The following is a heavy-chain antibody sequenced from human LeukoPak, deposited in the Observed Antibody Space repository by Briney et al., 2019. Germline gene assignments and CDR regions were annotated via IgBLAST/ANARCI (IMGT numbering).Heavy chain of an antibody. D-gene: IGHD6-13*01. CDR3: ARADIAGGLIDY. Sequence: SETLSLTCAVYGGSFSGYYWSWIRQPPGKGLEWIGEINHSGSTNYNPSLKSRVTISVDTSKNQFSLKLSSVTAADTAVYYCARADIAGGLIDYWGQGTLVTVSS. CDR1: GGSFSGYY. CDR2: INHSGST. V-gene: IGHV4-34*01. J-gene: IGHJ4*02.